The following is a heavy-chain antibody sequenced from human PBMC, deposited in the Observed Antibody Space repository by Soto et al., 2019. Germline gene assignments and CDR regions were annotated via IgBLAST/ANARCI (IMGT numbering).Heavy chain of an antibody. J-gene: IGHJ4*02. CDR3: GKVLVGATGHTDSDS. CDR1: GGSILRRGYY. D-gene: IGHD2-15*01. CDR2: IDYNGVT. V-gene: IGHV4-39*01. Sequence: SEILSVTSTVSGGSILRRGYYWGWIRQPPGMGLEWIGNIDYNGVTYSNPSLKSRVTISRDTSKNQFSLKLTSVTAADTALYYCGKVLVGATGHTDSDSWGPGTLVTVSS.